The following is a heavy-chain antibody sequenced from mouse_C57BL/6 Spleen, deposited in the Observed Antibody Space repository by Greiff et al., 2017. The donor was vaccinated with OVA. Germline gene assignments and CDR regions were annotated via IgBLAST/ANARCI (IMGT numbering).Heavy chain of an antibody. CDR3: GSGVTLGYYAMDY. CDR2: INPSSGYT. V-gene: IGHV1-4*01. CDR1: GYTFTSYT. D-gene: IGHD2-2*01. Sequence: LVESGAELARPGASVKMSCKASGYTFTSYTMHWVKQRPGQGLEWIGYINPSSGYTTYNQKFKDKATLTADKSSSTAYMQLSSLTSEDSAVYYCGSGVTLGYYAMDYWGQGTSVTVSS. J-gene: IGHJ4*01.